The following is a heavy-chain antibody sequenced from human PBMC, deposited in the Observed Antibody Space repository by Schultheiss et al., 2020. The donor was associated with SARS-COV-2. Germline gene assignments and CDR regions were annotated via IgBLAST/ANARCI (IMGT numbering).Heavy chain of an antibody. CDR3: ARGPIVVVPANYYYYMDV. D-gene: IGHD2-2*01. Sequence: ASVKVSCKASGYTFTGYSVHWVRQAPGQGLEWMGRINPNSGGTNYAQKFQGRVTMTRDTSITTAYMELSSLRSDDTAVYYCARGPIVVVPANYYYYMDVWGKGTTVTVSS. CDR1: GYTFTGYS. CDR2: INPNSGGT. V-gene: IGHV1-2*06. J-gene: IGHJ6*03.